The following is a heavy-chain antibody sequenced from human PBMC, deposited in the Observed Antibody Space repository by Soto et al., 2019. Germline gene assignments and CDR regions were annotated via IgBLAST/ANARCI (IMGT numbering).Heavy chain of an antibody. V-gene: IGHV3-21*01. D-gene: IGHD2-2*01. J-gene: IGHJ6*03. CDR1: GFTFSSYS. CDR2: ISSSSSYI. CDR3: ARAPPDIVVVPAAGGMDV. Sequence: EVQLVESGGGLVKPGGSLRLSCAASGFTFSSYSMNWVRQAPGKGLEWVSSISSSSSYIYYADSVKGCFTNSRDNAKNSLYLQMNSLRAEDTAVYYCARAPPDIVVVPAAGGMDVWGKGTTVTVSS.